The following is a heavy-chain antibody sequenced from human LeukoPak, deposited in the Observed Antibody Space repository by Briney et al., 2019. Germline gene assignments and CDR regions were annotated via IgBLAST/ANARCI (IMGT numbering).Heavy chain of an antibody. CDR1: GFTFDDYA. V-gene: IGHV3-9*03. D-gene: IGHD3-10*01. J-gene: IGHJ4*02. Sequence: PGGSLRLSCAASGFTFDDYAMHWVRQAPGKGLEWVSGISWNSGSIGYADSVKGRFTISRDNAKNSLYLQMNSLRAEDMALYYCAKDSSHYYGSGSSFDYWGQGTLVTVSS. CDR2: ISWNSGSI. CDR3: AKDSSHYYGSGSSFDY.